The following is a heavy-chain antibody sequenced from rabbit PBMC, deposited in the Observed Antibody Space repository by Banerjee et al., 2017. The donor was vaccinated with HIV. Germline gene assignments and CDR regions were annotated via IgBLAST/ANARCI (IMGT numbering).Heavy chain of an antibody. D-gene: IGHD8-1*01. CDR3: ARGTRYVGYAGGDYYPYYFNL. V-gene: IGHV1S45*01. J-gene: IGHJ4*01. CDR2: IYTGSIGST. CDR1: GIDFSSSCW. Sequence: QEQLVESGGGLVTLGGSLKLTCKASGIDFSSSCWICWVRQAPGKGLEWIACIYTGSIGSTYYASWAKGRFTISKTSSTTVTLQMTSLTAADTATYFCARGTRYVGYAGGDYYPYYFNLWGPGTLVTVS.